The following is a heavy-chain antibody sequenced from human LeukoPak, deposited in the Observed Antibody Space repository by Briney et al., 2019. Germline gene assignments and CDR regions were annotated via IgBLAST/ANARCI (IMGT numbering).Heavy chain of an antibody. J-gene: IGHJ4*02. V-gene: IGHV3-23*01. CDR1: GFTFSSYG. D-gene: IGHD6-19*01. Sequence: GGSLRLSCAASGFTFSSYGMSWVRQAPGKGLEWVSAISGSGGSTYYADSVKGRFTISRDNSKNTLYLQMNSLRAEDTAVYYCASEHVAVPGENWGQGTLVTVSS. CDR3: ASEHVAVPGEN. CDR2: ISGSGGST.